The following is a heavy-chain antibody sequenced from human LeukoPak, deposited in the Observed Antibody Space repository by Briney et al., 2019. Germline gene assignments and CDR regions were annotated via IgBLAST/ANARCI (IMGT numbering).Heavy chain of an antibody. J-gene: IGHJ5*01. Sequence: GGSLRLSCAASGFAFNVYAMSWLRQPPGKGLEWVSTVNANSGTTSYAASVRGRFSISRDNSKSTLYLQLSTLRADDTATYYCAKPISGGLAVTADWFHPWGQGTLVVVSS. V-gene: IGHV3-23*01. D-gene: IGHD6-19*01. CDR1: GFAFNVYA. CDR2: VNANSGTT. CDR3: AKPISGGLAVTADWFHP.